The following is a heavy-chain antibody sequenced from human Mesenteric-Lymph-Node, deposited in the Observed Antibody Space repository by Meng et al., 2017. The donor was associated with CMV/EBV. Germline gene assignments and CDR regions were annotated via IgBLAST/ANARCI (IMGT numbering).Heavy chain of an antibody. J-gene: IGHJ6*02. CDR1: GFTVSSNY. CDR2: ISSSSSYI. CDR3: ARNSAVVPAASYYYGMDV. V-gene: IGHV3-21*01. Sequence: GESLKISCAASGFTVSSNYMNWVRQAPGKGLEWVSSISSSSSYIYYADSVKGRFTISRDNAKNSLYLQMNSLRAEDTAVYYCARNSAVVPAASYYYGMDVWGQGTTVTVSS. D-gene: IGHD2-2*01.